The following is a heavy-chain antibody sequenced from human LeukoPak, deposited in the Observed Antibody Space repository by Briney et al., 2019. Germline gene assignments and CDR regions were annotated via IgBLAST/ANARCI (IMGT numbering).Heavy chain of an antibody. CDR3: ARSMIRGVNYYFDY. Sequence: ASVKVSCKASGYTFTGYYMHLVRQAPGQGLEWMGVINPSAGSTSYAQKFQGRVTMTRDTSTSTVYMELSSLRSEDTAVYCCARSMIRGVNYYFDYWGQGTLVTVSS. CDR2: INPSAGST. V-gene: IGHV1-46*03. J-gene: IGHJ4*02. D-gene: IGHD3-10*01. CDR1: GYTFTGYY.